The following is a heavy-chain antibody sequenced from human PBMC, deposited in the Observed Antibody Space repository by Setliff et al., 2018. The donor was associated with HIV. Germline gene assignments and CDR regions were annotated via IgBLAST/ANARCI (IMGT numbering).Heavy chain of an antibody. CDR1: GFTFSDYY. CDR2: ISSSSSYT. J-gene: IGHJ6*02. Sequence: PGGSLRLSCAASGFTFSDYYMSWIRQAPGKGLEWVSYISSSSSYTNYADSVKGRFTISRDNAKNSLYLQMNSLRGEDTAVYYCVKDSSWQQIGRNWRVHSGMDVWGQGTTVT. D-gene: IGHD3-22*01. V-gene: IGHV3-11*06. CDR3: VKDSSWQQIGRNWRVHSGMDV.